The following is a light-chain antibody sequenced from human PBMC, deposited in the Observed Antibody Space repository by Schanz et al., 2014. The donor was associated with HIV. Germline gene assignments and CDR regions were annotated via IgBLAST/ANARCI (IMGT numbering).Light chain of an antibody. J-gene: IGKJ1*01. CDR1: LDISSY. CDR3: QQYSTSSRT. Sequence: IQLTQSPSSLSASVGDRVTITCRASLDISSYLAWYQQKPGKAPNLLIFATSTLQSGVPSRFSGSGSGTEFTLTITSLQPDDFATYYCQQYSTSSRTFGQGTKVEVQ. CDR2: ATS. V-gene: IGKV1-9*01.